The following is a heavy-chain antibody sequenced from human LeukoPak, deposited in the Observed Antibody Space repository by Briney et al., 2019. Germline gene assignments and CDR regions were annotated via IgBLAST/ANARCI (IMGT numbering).Heavy chain of an antibody. CDR2: INPNSGVT. CDR1: GYTFTGYY. J-gene: IGHJ4*02. Sequence: GASLKVSCKASGYTFTGYYMHWVRQAPGQGLEWMGWINPNSGVTNYAQKFQGRVTMTRDTSISTAYMELSRLRSDDTAVYYCARDAGASPYYFDYWGQGTLVTVSS. V-gene: IGHV1-2*02. D-gene: IGHD1-26*01. CDR3: ARDAGASPYYFDY.